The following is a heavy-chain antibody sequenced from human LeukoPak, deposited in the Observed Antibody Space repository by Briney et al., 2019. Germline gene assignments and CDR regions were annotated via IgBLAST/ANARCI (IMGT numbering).Heavy chain of an antibody. Sequence: ASVKVSCKASGYTFTSYVMNWVRQAPGQGLEWMGWINTNTGNPTYAQGFTGRFVFSLDTSVSTAYLQISSLKAEDTAVYYCARVGIGYCSSTSCDIDYWGQGTLVTVSS. V-gene: IGHV7-4-1*02. D-gene: IGHD2-2*02. CDR3: ARVGIGYCSSTSCDIDY. CDR1: GYTFTSYV. J-gene: IGHJ4*02. CDR2: INTNTGNP.